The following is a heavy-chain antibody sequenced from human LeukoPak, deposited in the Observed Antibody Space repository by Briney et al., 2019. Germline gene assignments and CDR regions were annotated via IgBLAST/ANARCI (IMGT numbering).Heavy chain of an antibody. CDR1: GDSISRGRYY. J-gene: IGHJ4*02. CDR2: IYASGKT. CDR3: ARSFSEKFYFES. Sequence: SQTLSLTCTVSGDSISRGRYYWSWVRQPAGKELEWIGRIYASGKTDYNPYTPSLKSRVAMSLDTSKNQVSLYLTSVTAADTAMYFCARSFSEKFYFESWGQGTLVTVSS. D-gene: IGHD1-26*01. V-gene: IGHV4-61*02.